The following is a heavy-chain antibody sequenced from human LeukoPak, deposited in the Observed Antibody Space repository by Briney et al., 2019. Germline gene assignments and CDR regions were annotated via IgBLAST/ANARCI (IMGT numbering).Heavy chain of an antibody. CDR2: MNPNSGNT. CDR3: ARAGVGATGGAFDI. V-gene: IGHV1-8*01. Sequence: ASVKVSCKASGYTFTSYDINWVRQATGQGLEWMGWMNPNSGNTGYAQKFQGRVTMTRNTSISTAYMELSSLRSEDTAVYYCARAGVGATGGAFDIWGQGAMVTVSS. CDR1: GYTFTSYD. J-gene: IGHJ3*02. D-gene: IGHD1-26*01.